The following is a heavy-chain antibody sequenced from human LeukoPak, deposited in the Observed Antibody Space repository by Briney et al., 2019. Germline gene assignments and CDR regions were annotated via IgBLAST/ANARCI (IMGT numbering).Heavy chain of an antibody. J-gene: IGHJ4*02. CDR3: ARGRGYVSGSPDY. V-gene: IGHV3-48*03. Sequence: GGSLRLSCAASGFIFSTYEMNWVRQAPGKGLEWLAYMSNSGSPIYYADSVKGRFIISRDNAENSLYPQMNSLRAEDTALYYCARGRGYVSGSPDYWGQGTLVTVSS. CDR1: GFIFSTYE. D-gene: IGHD3-10*01. CDR2: MSNSGSPI.